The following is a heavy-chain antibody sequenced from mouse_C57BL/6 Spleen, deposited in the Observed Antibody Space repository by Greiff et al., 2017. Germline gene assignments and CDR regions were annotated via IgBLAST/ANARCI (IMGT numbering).Heavy chain of an antibody. Sequence: QVQLQQPGAELVMPGASVKLSCKASGYTFTSYWMHWVKQRPGQGLEWLGEIDPSDSYTNYNQKFKGQSTLTVDKSSSPAYMQLSSLRSEDSAVDYGARSGLDYYGSSPWYFDVWGTGTTVTVSS. D-gene: IGHD1-1*01. CDR2: IDPSDSYT. J-gene: IGHJ1*03. CDR1: GYTFTSYW. CDR3: ARSGLDYYGSSPWYFDV. V-gene: IGHV1-69*01.